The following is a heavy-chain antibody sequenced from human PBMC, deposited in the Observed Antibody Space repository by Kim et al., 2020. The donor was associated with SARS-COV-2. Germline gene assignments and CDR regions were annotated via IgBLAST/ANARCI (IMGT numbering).Heavy chain of an antibody. D-gene: IGHD3-10*01. CDR3: ARSYHLWFGDL. J-gene: IGHJ4*02. CDR2: T. V-gene: IGHV1-18*01. Sequence: TNYAQKLQGRVTKTTDTSTSTAYMELRSLRSDDTAVYYCARSYHLWFGDLWGQGTLVTVSS.